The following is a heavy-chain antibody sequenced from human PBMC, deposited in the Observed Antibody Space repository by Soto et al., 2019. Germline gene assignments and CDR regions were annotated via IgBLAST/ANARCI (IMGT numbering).Heavy chain of an antibody. CDR2: IWYDGSDK. CDR1: GFIFSSYG. Sequence: VQLVESGGGVVQPGRSLRLSCAASGFIFSSYGMHWVRQAPGKGLEWVAVIWYDGSDKYYADSVKGRFTISRDNSQNTLYLQMNSLRAEDTAVYYCARDRVDTAMVYLDFWGQGTLVTVSS. CDR3: ARDRVDTAMVYLDF. J-gene: IGHJ4*02. D-gene: IGHD5-18*01. V-gene: IGHV3-33*01.